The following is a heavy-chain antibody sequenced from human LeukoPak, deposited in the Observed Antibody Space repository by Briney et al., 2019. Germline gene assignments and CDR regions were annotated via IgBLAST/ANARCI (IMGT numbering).Heavy chain of an antibody. J-gene: IGHJ6*04. D-gene: IGHD3-10*02. Sequence: GGSLRLSCAASGFTFSSYGMSWVRQAPGKGLERVAVTSNDGSNKKYADAVKGRFTISRDNSKNTLYLQMNSLRAEDTAVYYCAELGITMIGGVWGKGTTVTISS. CDR2: TSNDGSNK. CDR1: GFTFSSYG. V-gene: IGHV3-30*18. CDR3: AELGITMIGGV.